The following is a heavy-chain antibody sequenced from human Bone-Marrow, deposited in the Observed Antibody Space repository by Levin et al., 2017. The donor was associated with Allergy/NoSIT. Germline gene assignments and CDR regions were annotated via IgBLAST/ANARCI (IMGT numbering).Heavy chain of an antibody. Sequence: GESLKISCKASGYTFTSYDINWVRQATGQGLEWMGWMNPNSGNTGYAQKFQGRVTMTRNTSISTAYMELSSLRSEDTAVYYCARGCGGDCYRQLDRGLDWYFDLWGRGTLVTVSS. CDR2: MNPNSGNT. CDR3: ARGCGGDCYRQLDRGLDWYFDL. D-gene: IGHD2-21*02. V-gene: IGHV1-8*01. J-gene: IGHJ2*01. CDR1: GYTFTSYD.